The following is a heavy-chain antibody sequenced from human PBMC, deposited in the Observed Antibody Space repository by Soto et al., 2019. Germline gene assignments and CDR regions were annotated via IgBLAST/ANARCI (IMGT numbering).Heavy chain of an antibody. Sequence: DTLSLACTVSGSSINSSGYYWVCIRQPPGKGLEWIGSMFYGVSTYYNPSLKSRVTVSVDTSKNQFSLNLRSVTAADTAVYYCARLPSRHLVDYWGQGTLVTVSS. V-gene: IGHV4-39*01. D-gene: IGHD3-3*02. J-gene: IGHJ4*02. CDR3: ARLPSRHLVDY. CDR2: MFYGVST. CDR1: GSSINSSGYY.